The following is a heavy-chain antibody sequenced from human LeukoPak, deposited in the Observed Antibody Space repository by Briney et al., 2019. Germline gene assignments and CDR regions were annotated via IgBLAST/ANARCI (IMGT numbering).Heavy chain of an antibody. CDR1: GYTFTSYG. CDR3: AREDRHMNWFDP. V-gene: IGHV1-18*01. Sequence: ASVKVSCKASGYTFTSYGISWVRQAPGQGLEWMGWISAYNGNTNYAQKLQGRATMTTDTSTSTAYMELRSLRSDDTAVYYCAREDRHMNWFDPWGQGTLVTVSS. CDR2: ISAYNGNT. J-gene: IGHJ5*02.